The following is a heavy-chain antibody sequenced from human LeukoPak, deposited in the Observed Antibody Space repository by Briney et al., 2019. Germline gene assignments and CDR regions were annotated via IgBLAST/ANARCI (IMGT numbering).Heavy chain of an antibody. CDR3: ARNEDIVGATYAFDI. D-gene: IGHD1-26*01. CDR2: IYTSGST. J-gene: IGHJ3*02. CDR1: GGSISSYY. V-gene: IGHV4-4*07. Sequence: SETLSLTCTVSGGSISSYYWSWIRQPAGKGLEWIGRIYTSGSTNYNPSLKSRVTMSVDTSKNQFSLKLSSVTAADTAVYYCARNEDIVGATYAFDIWGQGTMVTVSS.